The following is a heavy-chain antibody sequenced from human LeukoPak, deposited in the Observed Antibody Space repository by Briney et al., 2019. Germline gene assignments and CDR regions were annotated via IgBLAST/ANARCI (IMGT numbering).Heavy chain of an antibody. J-gene: IGHJ6*03. CDR2: ISGSGGGT. Sequence: GGSLRLSCAAPGFTFSDYYMSWIRQAPGKGLEWVSGISGSGGGTYYADSAKGRFSISRDISKNTLYLQMNSLRAEDTAVYYCATSGYGSGSYYSSYYYYMDVWGKGTTVTVSS. CDR1: GFTFSDYY. CDR3: ATSGYGSGSYYSSYYYYMDV. V-gene: IGHV3-23*01. D-gene: IGHD3-10*01.